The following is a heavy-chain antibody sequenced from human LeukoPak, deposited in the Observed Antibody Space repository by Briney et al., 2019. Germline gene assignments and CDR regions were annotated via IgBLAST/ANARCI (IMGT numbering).Heavy chain of an antibody. V-gene: IGHV4-59*02. CDR1: GGSVGSFH. J-gene: IGHJ5*02. CDR2: IYYSGST. CDR3: ASGSSGYDP. D-gene: IGHD5-12*01. Sequence: PSETLSLTCAVSGGSVGSFHWSWIRQPPGKGLEWIGYIYYSGSTNYNPSLKSRVTMSVDTSKNQFSLKLSSVTAADTAVYFCASGSSGYDPWGQGTLVTVSS.